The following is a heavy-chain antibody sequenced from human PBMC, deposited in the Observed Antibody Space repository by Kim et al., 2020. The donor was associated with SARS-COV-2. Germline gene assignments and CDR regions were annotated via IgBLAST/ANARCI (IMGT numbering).Heavy chain of an antibody. CDR1: GGSFSGYY. Sequence: SETLSLTCAVYGGSFSGYYWSWIRQPPGKGLEWIGEINHSGSTNYNPSLKSRVTISVDTSKNQFSLKLSSVTAADTAVYYCARVCPRRGGSLYYYDSSGADEFDYWGQGTLVTVSS. CDR2: INHSGST. CDR3: ARVCPRRGGSLYYYDSSGADEFDY. J-gene: IGHJ4*02. D-gene: IGHD3-22*01. V-gene: IGHV4-34*01.